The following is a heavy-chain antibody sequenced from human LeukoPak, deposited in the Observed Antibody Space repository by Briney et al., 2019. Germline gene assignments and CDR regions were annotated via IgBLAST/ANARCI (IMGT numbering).Heavy chain of an antibody. CDR2: IIPIFGTA. CDR3: ARDSTQYYYDSSGPGDWFDP. Sequence: ASVKVSCKASGGTFSSYAISWVRQAPGQGLEWMGGIIPIFGTANYAQKFQGRVTITADESTSTAYMELSSLRSADTAVYYCARDSTQYYYDSSGPGDWFDPWGQGTLVTVSS. D-gene: IGHD3-22*01. J-gene: IGHJ5*02. V-gene: IGHV1-69*13. CDR1: GGTFSSYA.